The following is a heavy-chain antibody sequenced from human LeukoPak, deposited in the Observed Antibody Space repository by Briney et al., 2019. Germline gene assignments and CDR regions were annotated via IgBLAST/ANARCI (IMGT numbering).Heavy chain of an antibody. CDR3: ARQSSDILTGYCRGAYCYCGMDV. CDR2: HYYSGCT. J-gene: IGHJ6*02. D-gene: IGHD3-9*01. CDR1: GGPISSSNYY. V-gene: IGHV4-39*01. Sequence: SETLSLTCTVSGGPISSSNYYWGWIRQPPGKGLEWIGSHYYSGCTYYNPSLKSGVPVSVDTSKNQCSLKLSSVTAADTAVYYCARQSSDILTGYCRGAYCYCGMDVWGQGTTVTVSS.